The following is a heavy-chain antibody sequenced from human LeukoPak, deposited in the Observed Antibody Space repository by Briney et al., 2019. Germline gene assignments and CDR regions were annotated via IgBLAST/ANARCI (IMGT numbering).Heavy chain of an antibody. V-gene: IGHV3-23*01. CDR3: VRDSEGSFDY. CDR1: GFTFGTFD. Sequence: SLRLSCAASGFTFGTFDMSWVRQAPGKGLEWVSTLAFLDASCTAYYSASVKGRFSISRDKAKSTLSLQVNSLRVEDTAMYYCVRDSEGSFDYWGQGTLVTVSS. D-gene: IGHD3-10*01. J-gene: IGHJ4*02. CDR2: FLDASCTA.